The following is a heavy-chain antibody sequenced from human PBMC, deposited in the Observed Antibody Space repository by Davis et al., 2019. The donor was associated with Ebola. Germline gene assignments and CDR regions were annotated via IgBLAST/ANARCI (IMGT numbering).Heavy chain of an antibody. CDR1: GCTFTSYG. Sequence: ASVKVSCKASGCTFTSYGISWVRQAPGQGLEWMGWISAYNGNTNYAQKLQGRVTMTTDTSTSTAYMELRSLRSDDTAVYYCARAYWSGSWNDHGDVWGQGTTVTVSS. D-gene: IGHD1-1*01. CDR2: ISAYNGNT. V-gene: IGHV1-18*01. CDR3: ARAYWSGSWNDHGDV. J-gene: IGHJ6*02.